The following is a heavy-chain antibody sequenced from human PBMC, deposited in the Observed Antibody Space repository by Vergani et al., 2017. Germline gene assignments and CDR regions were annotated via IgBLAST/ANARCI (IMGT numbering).Heavy chain of an antibody. Sequence: EVQLVESGGGLVKPGGSLRLSCAASGFTFSSYSMNWVRQAPGKGLEWVSSISSSSSYIYYAESVKGRFTISRDNAKNSLYLQMNSLRAEDTAVYYCARVISSGWGDYWGQGTLVTGSS. CDR1: GFTFSSYS. J-gene: IGHJ4*02. CDR2: ISSSSSYI. V-gene: IGHV3-21*01. D-gene: IGHD6-19*01. CDR3: ARVISSGWGDY.